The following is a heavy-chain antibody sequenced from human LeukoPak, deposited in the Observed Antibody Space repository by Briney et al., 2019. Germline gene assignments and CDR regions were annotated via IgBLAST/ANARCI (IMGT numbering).Heavy chain of an antibody. CDR1: GFTFSSNA. Sequence: GGSLRLSCSASGFTFSSNALNWVRQAPGKGLEWVSYINGSGTTIHYADSVKGRFTISRDNAKNSLYLQMNSLRVEDTAVYYCARANGDYWGQGTLVTVSS. J-gene: IGHJ4*02. V-gene: IGHV3-48*03. CDR3: ARANGDY. D-gene: IGHD2-8*01. CDR2: INGSGTTI.